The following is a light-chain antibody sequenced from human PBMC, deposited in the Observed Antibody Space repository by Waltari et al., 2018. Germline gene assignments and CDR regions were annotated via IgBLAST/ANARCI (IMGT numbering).Light chain of an antibody. Sequence: QSVLTQPPSVSGAPGQRVTISCTGSGSNMGAGHEVHWYQQLPRAAPKLLIYGSSTRPLGVPDRFFGSTSGTSASLTITGLQAEDEADYYCQSYDTSLSVVFGGGTKLTVL. CDR3: QSYDTSLSVV. J-gene: IGLJ3*02. V-gene: IGLV1-40*01. CDR1: GSNMGAGHE. CDR2: GSS.